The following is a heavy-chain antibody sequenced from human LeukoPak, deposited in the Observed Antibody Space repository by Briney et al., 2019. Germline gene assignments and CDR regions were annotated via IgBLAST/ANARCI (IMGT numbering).Heavy chain of an antibody. CDR3: VRRSSWRWFDP. Sequence: SGTLSLTCTVSGGSISSGDYYWSWIRQPPGKGLEWIAYIYHSGNTYYNPSLKSRITISLDTSRNQFSLKVTSVTAADTAVYYCVRRSSWRWFDPWGQGTLVTVSS. J-gene: IGHJ5*02. V-gene: IGHV4-30-4*01. CDR2: IYHSGNT. CDR1: GGSISSGDYY. D-gene: IGHD3-3*01.